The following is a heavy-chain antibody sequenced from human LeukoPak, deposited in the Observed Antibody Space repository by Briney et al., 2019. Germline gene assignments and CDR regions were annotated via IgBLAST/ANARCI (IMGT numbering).Heavy chain of an antibody. D-gene: IGHD3-22*01. CDR2: IYPGDSDT. J-gene: IGHJ4*02. CDR3: ARPDYYYDSSGYYIDY. CDR1: GYSFTSYW. V-gene: IGHV5-51*01. Sequence: GESLKISCKGSGYSFTSYWIGGVRQMPGKGLEWMGIIYPGDSDTRYSPSFQGQVTISADKSISTAYLQWSSLKASDTVMYYCARPDYYYDSSGYYIDYWGQGTLVTVSS.